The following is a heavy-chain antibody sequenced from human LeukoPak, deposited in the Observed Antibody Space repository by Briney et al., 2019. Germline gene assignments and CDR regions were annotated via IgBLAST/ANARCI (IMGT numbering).Heavy chain of an antibody. D-gene: IGHD3-22*01. CDR1: GFTFSSYW. CDR2: INSDGSST. V-gene: IGHV3-74*01. Sequence: GGSLRLSCAASGFTFSSYWMHWVRQAPGKGLVWVSRINSDGSSTSYADSVKGRFTISRDNAKNTLYLQMNSLRAEDTAVYYCARSPNYYDSSGYSLEPFDYWGQGTLVTVSS. J-gene: IGHJ4*02. CDR3: ARSPNYYDSSGYSLEPFDY.